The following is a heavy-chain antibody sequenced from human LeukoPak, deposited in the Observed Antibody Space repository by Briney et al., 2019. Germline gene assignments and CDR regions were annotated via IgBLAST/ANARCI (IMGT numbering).Heavy chain of an antibody. CDR1: GGSFSSSKW. V-gene: IGHV4-4*02. J-gene: IGHJ5*02. Sequence: SGTLSLTCAVSGGSFSSSKWWSWVRQPPGKGLEWIGQISHSGSTNYNPSLKSRVTISVDKSKNQFSLKLSSVTAADTALYFCAGEIDYSDPNWFDPWGQGTLVTVSS. CDR2: ISHSGST. CDR3: AGEIDYSDPNWFDP. D-gene: IGHD4-11*01.